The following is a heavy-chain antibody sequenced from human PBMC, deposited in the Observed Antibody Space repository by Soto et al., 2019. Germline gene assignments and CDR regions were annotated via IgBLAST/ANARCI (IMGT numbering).Heavy chain of an antibody. J-gene: IGHJ5*02. CDR3: ARGGYFDWFHWFDP. D-gene: IGHD3-9*01. V-gene: IGHV3-53*04. CDR1: GFTFSSYW. Sequence: GGSLRLSCAASGFTFSSYWMHWVRQAPGKGLVWVSVIYSGGSTYYADSVKGRFTISRHNSKNTLYLQMNSLRAEDTAVYYCARGGYFDWFHWFDPWGQGTLVTVSS. CDR2: IYSGGST.